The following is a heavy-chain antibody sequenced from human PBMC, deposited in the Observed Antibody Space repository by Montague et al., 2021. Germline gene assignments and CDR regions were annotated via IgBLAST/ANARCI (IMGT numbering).Heavy chain of an antibody. Sequence: SETLSLTCSVSGDSISSYDYYWTWLRPPDGRGLDWIGSVNKRADTNTNPTLSSRLTLAVDKSKNHFSLTLISVTAADTAEYFCARDPPVVGPCVGEYKGAFDIWGQGTMVTVSS. CDR2: VNKRADT. D-gene: IGHD3-10*01. CDR1: GDSISSYDYY. CDR3: ARDPPVVGPCVGEYKGAFDI. V-gene: IGHV4-4*07. J-gene: IGHJ3*02.